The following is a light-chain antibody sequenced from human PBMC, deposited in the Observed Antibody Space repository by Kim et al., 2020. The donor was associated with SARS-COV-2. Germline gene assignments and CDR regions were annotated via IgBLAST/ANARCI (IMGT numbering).Light chain of an antibody. V-gene: IGLV1-44*01. Sequence: GQRATMSCSGSSSNIGTKNVYWYQQFPETAPKLLIYRNDQRPSGVPDRFSGSKSGTSASLAISGPLPEDEALYYCAVWDVSLNVVLFGGGTQLTVL. CDR3: AVWDVSLNVVL. CDR1: SSNIGTKN. J-gene: IGLJ2*01. CDR2: RND.